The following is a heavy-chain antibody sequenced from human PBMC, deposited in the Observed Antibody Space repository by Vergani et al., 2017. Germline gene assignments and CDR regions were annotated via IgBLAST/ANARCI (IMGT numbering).Heavy chain of an antibody. V-gene: IGHV2-5*04. Sequence: QITLKESGPTLVKPTQTLTLTCTFSGFSLNTRGVSVAWIRQPPGKALDWLALIYWNDDQHYSPSLNNRVTITKDTAKNQVVLTMTNMDYVDTGTYYCGYRKTECGTTGCFYPFYYDSDMDVWGKGTTVSVSS. CDR3: GYRKTECGTTGCFYPFYYDSDMDV. D-gene: IGHD1-7*01. CDR2: IYWNDDQ. CDR1: GFSLNTRGVS. J-gene: IGHJ6*03.